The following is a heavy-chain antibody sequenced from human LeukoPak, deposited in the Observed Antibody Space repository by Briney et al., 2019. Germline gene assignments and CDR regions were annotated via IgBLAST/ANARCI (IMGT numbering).Heavy chain of an antibody. CDR1: GGSISSSSYY. Sequence: SETLSLTCTVSGGSISSSSYYWGWIRQPPGKGLEWIGSIYHSGSTYYNPSLKSRVTISIDTSKNQFSLKLSSVTAADTAVYYCARLASGSYYRLFDYWGQGTLVTVSS. CDR2: IYHSGST. J-gene: IGHJ4*02. D-gene: IGHD1-26*01. V-gene: IGHV4-39*07. CDR3: ARLASGSYYRLFDY.